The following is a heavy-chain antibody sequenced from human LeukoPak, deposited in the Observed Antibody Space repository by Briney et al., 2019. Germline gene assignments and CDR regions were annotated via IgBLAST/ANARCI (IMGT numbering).Heavy chain of an antibody. Sequence: GGSLRLSCAASGFTFSSYAMSWVRQAPGKGLEWVSGISSRGDITLYADSVKGRFTISRDNAKNTLYLQMDSLRAEDTAVYYCAKSRSGWYSSSEYYYYYGMDVWGQGTTVTVSS. D-gene: IGHD6-19*01. CDR2: ISSRGDIT. V-gene: IGHV3-23*01. CDR1: GFTFSSYA. J-gene: IGHJ6*02. CDR3: AKSRSGWYSSSEYYYYYGMDV.